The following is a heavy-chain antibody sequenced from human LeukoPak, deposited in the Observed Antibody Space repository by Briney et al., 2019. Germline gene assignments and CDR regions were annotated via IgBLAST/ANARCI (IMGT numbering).Heavy chain of an antibody. CDR2: INHSGST. CDR1: GGSFSGYY. D-gene: IGHD5-12*01. V-gene: IGHV4-34*01. CDR3: ASRVADDYRGYYYYYYGMDV. Sequence: PSETLSLTCAVSGGSFSGYYWSWIRQPPGKGLEWIGEINHSGSTNYNPPLKSRVTISVDTSKNQFSLKLSSVTAADTAVYYCASRVADDYRGYYYYYYGMDVWGQGTTVTVSS. J-gene: IGHJ6*02.